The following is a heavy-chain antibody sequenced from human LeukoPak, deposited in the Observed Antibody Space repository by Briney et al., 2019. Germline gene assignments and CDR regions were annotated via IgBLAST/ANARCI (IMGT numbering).Heavy chain of an antibody. V-gene: IGHV3-7*04. CDR3: AGGRAAKYYYYGMDV. J-gene: IGHJ6*02. D-gene: IGHD6-13*01. CDR1: GFTFSSYW. CDR2: IKQDGSEK. Sequence: GGSLRLSCAASGFTFSSYWMSWVRQAPGKGLEWVANIKQDGSEKYYVDSVKGRFTISRDNAKNSLYLQMNSLRAEDTAVYYCAGGRAAKYYYYGMDVWGQGTTVTVSS.